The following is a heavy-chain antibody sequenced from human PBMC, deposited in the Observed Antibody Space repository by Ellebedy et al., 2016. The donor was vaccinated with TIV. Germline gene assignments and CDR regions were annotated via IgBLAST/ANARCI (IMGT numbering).Heavy chain of an antibody. J-gene: IGHJ4*02. D-gene: IGHD6-19*01. V-gene: IGHV6-1*01. CDR1: GDSVSSNSAV. CDR3: ARDSTAVPGKPRFDS. Sequence: MPSETLSLTCAISGDSVSSNSAVWNWIRQSPSRGLEWLGRTYDRSKWYNDYAVSVKSRIIVNPDTSKNQFSLQLNSVTPEDTAVYYCARDSTAVPGKPRFDSWGQGTLVTVSS. CDR2: TYDRSKWYN.